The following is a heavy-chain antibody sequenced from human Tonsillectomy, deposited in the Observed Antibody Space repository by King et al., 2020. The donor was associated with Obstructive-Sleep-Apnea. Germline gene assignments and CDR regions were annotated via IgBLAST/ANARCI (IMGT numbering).Heavy chain of an antibody. CDR2: ISYDGSNK. D-gene: IGHD3-22*01. CDR1: GFTFSSYA. Sequence: VQLVESGGGVVQPGRSLRLSCAASGFTFSSYAMHVVRQAPGKGLEWGAVISYDGSNKYYAESVKGRFTISRDNSKNTLYVQMNSLRAEDTAVNYCARAVNYYDSSGYYLRGYYYYGMDVWGQGTTVTVSS. V-gene: IGHV3-30-3*01. CDR3: ARAVNYYDSSGYYLRGYYYYGMDV. J-gene: IGHJ6*02.